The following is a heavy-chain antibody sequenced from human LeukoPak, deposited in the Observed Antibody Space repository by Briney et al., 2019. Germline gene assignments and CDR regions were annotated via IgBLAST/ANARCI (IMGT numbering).Heavy chain of an antibody. D-gene: IGHD3-10*01. V-gene: IGHV1-46*01. CDR3: ARDNSVRDEAWWFNA. Sequence: ASVKVSCKAFGYTFSSNYMHWVRQDPRQGPEWMGVISPSGGSTTYAQKFQGRVTLTRDMSTSTDYWELSSLRSEDTAVYYCARDNSVRDEAWWFNAWGQGTLVTVSS. CDR1: GYTFSSNY. J-gene: IGHJ5*02. CDR2: ISPSGGST.